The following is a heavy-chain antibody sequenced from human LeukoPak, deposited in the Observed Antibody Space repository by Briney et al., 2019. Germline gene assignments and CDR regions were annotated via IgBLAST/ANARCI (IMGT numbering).Heavy chain of an antibody. Sequence: GRSLRLSCAASGFTFSSYGMHWVRQAPGKGLEWVAVISYDGSNKYYADSVKGRFTISRDNSKNTLYLQMNSLRAEDTAVYYCAKRVLAVAGKHFDYWGQGTLVTVSS. CDR2: ISYDGSNK. J-gene: IGHJ4*02. V-gene: IGHV3-30*18. D-gene: IGHD6-19*01. CDR3: AKRVLAVAGKHFDY. CDR1: GFTFSSYG.